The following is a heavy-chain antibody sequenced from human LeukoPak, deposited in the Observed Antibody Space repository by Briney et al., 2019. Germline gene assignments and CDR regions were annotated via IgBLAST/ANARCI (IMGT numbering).Heavy chain of an antibody. J-gene: IGHJ5*02. Sequence: SGGSLRLSCAASGFTFSSYGMHWVRQAPGKGLEWVAFIRYDGSNKYYADSVKGRFTISRDNSKNTLYLQMNSLRAEDTAVYYCARGASGIGGIRFDPWGQGTLVTVSS. V-gene: IGHV3-30*02. D-gene: IGHD3-10*01. CDR3: ARGASGIGGIRFDP. CDR1: GFTFSSYG. CDR2: IRYDGSNK.